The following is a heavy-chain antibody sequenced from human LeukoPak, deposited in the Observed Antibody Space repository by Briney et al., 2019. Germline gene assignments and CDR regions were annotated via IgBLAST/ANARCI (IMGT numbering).Heavy chain of an antibody. CDR2: ISGSGVGT. D-gene: IGHD6-13*01. V-gene: IGHV3-23*01. CDR1: GFTFSTYD. J-gene: IGHJ4*02. Sequence: PRGSLRLSCAPSGFTFSTYDMSWVRQAPGRGLEWVSAISGSGVGTYYADSVKGRLTLSTHNTEKKLYLQMNSLRAEDTALYYCAKRVHSSSYYAAFDYWGQGTLVTVSS. CDR3: AKRVHSSSYYAAFDY.